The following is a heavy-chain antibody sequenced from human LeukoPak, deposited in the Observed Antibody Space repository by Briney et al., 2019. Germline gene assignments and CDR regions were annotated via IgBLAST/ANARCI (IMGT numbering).Heavy chain of an antibody. CDR2: ISSSSSTT. Sequence: GGSLRLSCAASGFTFSSYSVNWVRQAPGKGLEWVSYISSSSSTTYYADSVKGRFTISRDNAKNSLYLQMNSLRAEDTAVYYCARGIAAAGPRFDPWGQGTLVSVSS. CDR1: GFTFSSYS. V-gene: IGHV3-48*01. J-gene: IGHJ5*02. D-gene: IGHD6-13*01. CDR3: ARGIAAAGPRFDP.